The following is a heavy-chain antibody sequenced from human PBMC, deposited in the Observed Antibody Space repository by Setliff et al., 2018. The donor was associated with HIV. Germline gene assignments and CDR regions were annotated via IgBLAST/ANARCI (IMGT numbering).Heavy chain of an antibody. V-gene: IGHV3-13*01. CDR2: IGTGGDT. CDR1: GFAFSDYD. D-gene: IGHD6-6*01. Sequence: PGGSLRLSCATSGFAFSDYDFHWVRQVTGEGLEWVSAIGTGGDTYYADSVKGRFTISRENAKNSLYLQMNNVSAGDTAVYYCTRELNGHTSSHYYFGLDVWGQGTTVTVSS. CDR3: TRELNGHTSSHYYFGLDV. J-gene: IGHJ6*02.